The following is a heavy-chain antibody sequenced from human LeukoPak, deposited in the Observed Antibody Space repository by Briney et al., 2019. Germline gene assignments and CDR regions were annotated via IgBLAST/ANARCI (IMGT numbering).Heavy chain of an antibody. CDR2: IYYSGST. Sequence: PETLSLTCTVSGGSINSRIYYWGWIRQPPGKGLEWIGSIYYSGSTYYNPSLKSRVTISVDTSKNQFSLKLSSVTAADTAVYYCARFGYEYDYVWGSYRRSSYFDYWGQGTLVTVSS. CDR1: GGSINSRIYY. CDR3: ARFGYEYDYVWGSYRRSSYFDY. J-gene: IGHJ4*02. V-gene: IGHV4-39*07. D-gene: IGHD3-16*02.